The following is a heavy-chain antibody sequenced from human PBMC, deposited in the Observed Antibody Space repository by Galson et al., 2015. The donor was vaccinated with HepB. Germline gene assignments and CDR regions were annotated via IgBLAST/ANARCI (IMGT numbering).Heavy chain of an antibody. J-gene: IGHJ3*01. CDR1: GFIFPKIA. D-gene: IGHD3-16*01. CDR3: AAEVYVPGSTFHL. Sequence: SVKVSCKAFGFIFPKIAIHWVRQARGQPLEWIGWIVVDSGNTNYAQTLQNRLTITRDMSTSTAHMELSGLRSDDTAVYYCAAEVYVPGSTFHLWGQGTLVTVSS. V-gene: IGHV1-58*02. CDR2: IVVDSGNT.